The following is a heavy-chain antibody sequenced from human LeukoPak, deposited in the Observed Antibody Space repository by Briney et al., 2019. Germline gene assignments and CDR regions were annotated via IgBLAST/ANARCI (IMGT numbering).Heavy chain of an antibody. CDR3: ARKSGTRGAFDV. D-gene: IGHD1-26*01. CDR2: IHTSGST. J-gene: IGHJ3*01. CDR1: GDSISSYY. Sequence: SETLSLTCTVSGDSISSYYWSWIRQPAGKGLEWIGRIHTSGSTNHNPSLTSRVTMSVDTSKNQFSLKLSSVTAADTAVYYCARKSGTRGAFDVWGQGTMVTVAS. V-gene: IGHV4-4*07.